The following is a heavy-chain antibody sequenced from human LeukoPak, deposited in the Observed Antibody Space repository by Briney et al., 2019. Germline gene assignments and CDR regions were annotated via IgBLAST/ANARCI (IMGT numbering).Heavy chain of an antibody. CDR2: ISGSGGST. D-gene: IGHD3-10*01. CDR3: AKDSVLLWFGELLLTLDY. CDR1: GFTFSSYA. V-gene: IGHV3-23*01. Sequence: GGSLRLSCAASGFTFSSYAMSWVRQAPGKGLEWISAISGSGGSTYYADSVKGRFTISRDNSKNTLYLQMNSLRAEDTAVYYCAKDSVLLWFGELLLTLDYWGQGTLVTVSS. J-gene: IGHJ4*02.